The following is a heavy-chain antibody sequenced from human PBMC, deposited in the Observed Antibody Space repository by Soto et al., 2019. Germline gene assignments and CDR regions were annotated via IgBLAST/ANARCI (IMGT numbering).Heavy chain of an antibody. CDR2: ISGYNGDT. CDR3: AREGSYHDFDY. D-gene: IGHD3-22*01. Sequence: SAKVSCKASCYSFTSYGISWVRQAPGQGLAWMGWISGYNGDTNYAQKFQGRVTLTTDTSTSTAYLEVMTLRSDDTAVYYCAREGSYHDFDYWGLGTLVTVSS. J-gene: IGHJ4*02. CDR1: CYSFTSYG. V-gene: IGHV1-18*01.